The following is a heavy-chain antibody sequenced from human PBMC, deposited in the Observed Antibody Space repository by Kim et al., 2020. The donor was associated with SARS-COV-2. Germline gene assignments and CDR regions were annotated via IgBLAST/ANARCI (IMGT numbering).Heavy chain of an antibody. D-gene: IGHD4-17*01. CDR2: GRIS. V-gene: IGHV3-74*01. Sequence: GRISDYAEPVKGRFTISRDNAENTLYLQMTSRRAEDTAVYYCVNFGGDYPYWGQGTLVTVSS. CDR3: VNFGGDYPY. J-gene: IGHJ4*02.